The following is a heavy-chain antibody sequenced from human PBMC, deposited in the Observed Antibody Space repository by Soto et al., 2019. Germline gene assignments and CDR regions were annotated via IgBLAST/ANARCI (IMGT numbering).Heavy chain of an antibody. CDR2: IITIFGTA. J-gene: IGHJ5*02. V-gene: IGHV1-69*06. CDR3: ARVQRWLPSGWFDP. Sequence: SVKVSCNASGGTFSSYAISWVRQAPGQGLKWMGGIITIFGTANYAQKFQGRVTITADKSTSTAYMELSRLRSDDTAVYYCARVQRWLPSGWFDPWGQGTLVTVSS. D-gene: IGHD5-12*01. CDR1: GGTFSSYA.